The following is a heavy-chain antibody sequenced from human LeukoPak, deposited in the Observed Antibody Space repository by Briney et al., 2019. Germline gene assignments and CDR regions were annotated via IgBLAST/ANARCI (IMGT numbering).Heavy chain of an antibody. V-gene: IGHV1-3*01. J-gene: IGHJ4*02. D-gene: IGHD3-22*01. CDR1: GYIFTSHA. CDR3: ARDRADTSGYLLDY. Sequence: ASVKVSCKASGYIFTSHAMHWVRQAPGQRLEWMAWINAGNGDTKYSQKFQGRVTITRDTSATTAYMELSSLRSEDTAVYYCARDRADTSGYLLDYWGQGILVTVSS. CDR2: INAGNGDT.